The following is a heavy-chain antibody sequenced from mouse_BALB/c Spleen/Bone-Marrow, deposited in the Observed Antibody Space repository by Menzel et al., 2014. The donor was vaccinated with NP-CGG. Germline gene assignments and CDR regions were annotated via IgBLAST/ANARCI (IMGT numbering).Heavy chain of an antibody. CDR1: GYTFTSYW. CDR2: IYPGSSSS. V-gene: IGHV1S22*01. Sequence: LQQSGSELVRPGASVKLSCKASGYTFTSYWMHWVKQRPGQGLEWIGNIYPGSSSSNYDEKFKSKATLTVDTSPSTAYMQLTSLTSEDSAIYYCTRWGLRRIDYWGQGTTLTVSS. J-gene: IGHJ2*01. CDR3: TRWGLRRIDY. D-gene: IGHD2-4*01.